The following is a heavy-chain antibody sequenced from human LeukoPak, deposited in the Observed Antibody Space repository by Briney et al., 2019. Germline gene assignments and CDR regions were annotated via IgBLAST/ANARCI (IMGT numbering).Heavy chain of an antibody. CDR1: GGTFSSYA. CDR2: IIPIFGTA. J-gene: IGHJ4*02. D-gene: IGHD3-22*01. CDR3: AREAYYYDSSGYYHPTDY. V-gene: IGHV1-69*13. Sequence: GASVKVSCKASGGTFSSYAISWVRQAPGQGLEWMGGIIPIFGTANYAQKFQGRVTITADESTSTAYMELSSLRSEDTAVYYCAREAYYYDSSGYYHPTDYWGQGTLVTVSS.